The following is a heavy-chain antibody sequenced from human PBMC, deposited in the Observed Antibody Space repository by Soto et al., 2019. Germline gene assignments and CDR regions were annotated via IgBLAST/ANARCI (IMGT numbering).Heavy chain of an antibody. CDR1: GYTFTSYA. D-gene: IGHD2-21*02. CDR3: ASDSTSSPPLCCGGDCSMDP. V-gene: IGHV1-3*01. CDR2: INAGNGNT. Sequence: ASVKVSCKASGYTFTSYAMHWVRQAPGQRLEWMGWINAGNGNTKYSQKFQGRVTITRDTSANTAYMELSSQRSEDTAAYYCASDSTSSPPLCCGGDCSMDPWGQGTLATVSS. J-gene: IGHJ5*02.